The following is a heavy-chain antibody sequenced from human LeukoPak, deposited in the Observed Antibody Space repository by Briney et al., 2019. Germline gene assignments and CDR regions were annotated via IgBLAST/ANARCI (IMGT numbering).Heavy chain of an antibody. D-gene: IGHD3-3*01. Sequence: PGGSLRLSCAASGFTFSSYEMNWVRQAPGKGLEWVSYISSSGSTIYYADSVKGRFTISRDNAKNSLYLQMNSLRAEDTAVYYCARDLHYDFWSGYWFDYWGQGTLVTVSS. CDR2: ISSSGSTI. V-gene: IGHV3-48*03. CDR1: GFTFSSYE. J-gene: IGHJ4*02. CDR3: ARDLHYDFWSGYWFDY.